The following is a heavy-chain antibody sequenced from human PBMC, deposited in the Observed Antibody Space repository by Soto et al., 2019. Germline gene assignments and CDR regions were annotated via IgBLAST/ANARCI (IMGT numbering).Heavy chain of an antibody. J-gene: IGHJ6*02. Sequence: KTSETLSLTCTVSGGSISSYYWSWIRQPPGKGLEWIGYIYYSGSTNYNPSLKSRVTISVDTSKNQFSLKLSSVTAADTAVYYCARASVAGNYYGMDVWGQGTTVTVSS. CDR2: IYYSGST. CDR3: ARASVAGNYYGMDV. V-gene: IGHV4-59*01. D-gene: IGHD6-19*01. CDR1: GGSISSYY.